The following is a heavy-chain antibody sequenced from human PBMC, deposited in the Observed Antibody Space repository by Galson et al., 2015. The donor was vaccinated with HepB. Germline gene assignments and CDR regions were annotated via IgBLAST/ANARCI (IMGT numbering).Heavy chain of an antibody. V-gene: IGHV5-51*01. Sequence: QSGAEVKKPGESLKISCKGSGYSFTSYWIGWVRQMPGKGLEWMGIIYPGDSDTRYSPSFQGQVTISADKSISTAYLQWSSLKASDTAMYYCAGSTVTTYYYYGMDVWGQGTTVTVSS. CDR1: GYSFTSYW. CDR2: IYPGDSDT. CDR3: AGSTVTTYYYYGMDV. J-gene: IGHJ6*02. D-gene: IGHD4-17*01.